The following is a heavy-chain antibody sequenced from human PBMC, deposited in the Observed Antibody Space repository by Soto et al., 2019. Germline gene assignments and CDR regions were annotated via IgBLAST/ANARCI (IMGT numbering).Heavy chain of an antibody. CDR2: INSDGSST. V-gene: IGHV3-74*01. D-gene: IGHD1-1*01. CDR3: ARATERTPFGMDV. CDR1: GFTFSSYW. J-gene: IGHJ6*02. Sequence: GGSLRLSCAASGFTFSSYWMHWVRQAPGKGLVWVSRINSDGSSTSYADSVKGRFTISRDNAKNTLYLQMNSLRAEDTAVYYCARATERTPFGMDVWGQGTTVTVSS.